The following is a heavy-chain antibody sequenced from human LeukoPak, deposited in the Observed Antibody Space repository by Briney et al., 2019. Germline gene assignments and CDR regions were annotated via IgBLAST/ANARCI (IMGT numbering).Heavy chain of an antibody. CDR2: IIPIFGTA. CDR1: GGTFSSCA. Sequence: ASVKVSCKASGGTFSSCAISWVRQAPGQGLEWMGGIIPIFGTANYAQKFQGRVTITRATSASTAYMELSSLRSEDTAVYYCARVGYSGYDSRPVFNYWGQGTLVTVSS. D-gene: IGHD5-12*01. CDR3: ARVGYSGYDSRPVFNY. V-gene: IGHV1-69*05. J-gene: IGHJ4*02.